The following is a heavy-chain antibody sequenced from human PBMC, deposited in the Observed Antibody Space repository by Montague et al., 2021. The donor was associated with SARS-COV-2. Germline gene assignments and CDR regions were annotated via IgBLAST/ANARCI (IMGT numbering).Heavy chain of an antibody. Sequence: SETLSLTCTVSGGSITSSRYDWGWIRQPPGKGLEWIVSVHYTGTTSYTASLKSRLTISVDTYEYQFSLKMTSVTASDTAVYYCARHRANAGSFDIWGQGTMVTVSS. J-gene: IGHJ3*02. D-gene: IGHD1-1*01. V-gene: IGHV4-39*01. CDR2: VHYTGTT. CDR3: ARHRANAGSFDI. CDR1: GGSITSSRYD.